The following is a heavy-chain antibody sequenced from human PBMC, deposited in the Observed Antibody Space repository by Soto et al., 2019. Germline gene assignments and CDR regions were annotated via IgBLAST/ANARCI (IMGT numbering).Heavy chain of an antibody. CDR2: IDPNVGDT. CDR1: GYTFNAYY. J-gene: IGHJ5*02. D-gene: IGHD2-21*02. CDR3: ARNRRAYCGGDCPWGS. Sequence: QVQLVQSGAEVKKPGASVKVSCKASGYTFNAYYIHWVRQAPGQGLEWMGWIDPNVGDTKYAQSFECRVTMAWDTSITTASMELSGLRSDDTAVYFCARNRRAYCGGDCPWGSWGQGTLVTVSS. V-gene: IGHV1-2*02.